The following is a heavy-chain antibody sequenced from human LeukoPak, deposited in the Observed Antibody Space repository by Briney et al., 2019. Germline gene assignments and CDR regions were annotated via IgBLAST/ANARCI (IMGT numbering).Heavy chain of an antibody. CDR2: ISHDGRDK. Sequence: GGSLRLSCVAAGFNLTTYAMHWVRQAPGRGLEWVGFISHDGRDKESADSLRGRFSISRDISKSTLYLQMKSVRLEDTAVYYCAKEGGLHGSATYLSLWQFDYWGQGALVTVSS. V-gene: IGHV3-30*18. D-gene: IGHD3-10*01. CDR3: AKEGGLHGSATYLSLWQFDY. CDR1: GFNLTTYA. J-gene: IGHJ4*02.